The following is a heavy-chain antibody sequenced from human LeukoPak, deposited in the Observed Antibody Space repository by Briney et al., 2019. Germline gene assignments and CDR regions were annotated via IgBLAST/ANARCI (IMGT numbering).Heavy chain of an antibody. D-gene: IGHD3-10*01. V-gene: IGHV4-30-4*01. J-gene: IGHJ5*02. CDR3: ARGLRGITIRGAITDLNWFDA. CDR1: GGSISSGDYY. Sequence: SQTLSLTCTVSGGSISSGDYYWTWIRQPPGKGLEWIGYIYHSGSTHYNSSLKSRLTISVDTSKNQFSLKLSSVTAADTAVYYCARGLRGITIRGAITDLNWFDAWGQGTLVIVSS. CDR2: IYHSGST.